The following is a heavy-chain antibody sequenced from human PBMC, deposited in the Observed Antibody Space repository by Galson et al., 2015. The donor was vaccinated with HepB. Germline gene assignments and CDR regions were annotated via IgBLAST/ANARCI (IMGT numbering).Heavy chain of an antibody. CDR2: ISSSSSTI. Sequence: SLRLSCAASGFTLSSYSMNWVRQAPGKGLEWVSYISSSSSTIYYADSVKGRFTISRDNAKNTLYLQMNSLRAEDTAVYYCARASSLTPPSWYCDLWFRGTLVTVSS. V-gene: IGHV3-48*01. CDR3: ARASSLTPPSWYCDL. J-gene: IGHJ2*01. CDR1: GFTLSSYS. D-gene: IGHD6-6*01.